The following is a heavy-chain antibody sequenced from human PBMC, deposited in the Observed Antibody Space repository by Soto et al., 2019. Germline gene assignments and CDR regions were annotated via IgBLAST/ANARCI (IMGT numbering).Heavy chain of an antibody. Sequence: QVQLVQSGAEVKKPGSSVRVSCKASGGTFSSYALNWVRQAPGQGLEWMGGIIPMFGTARYAQKFQGRVTMTADESTSTVHMELSSLRSEDTAVYYCARDYGHDCSGGSCYLFFWGQGTLVTVSS. CDR3: ARDYGHDCSGGSCYLFF. CDR1: GGTFSSYA. CDR2: IIPMFGTA. J-gene: IGHJ4*02. D-gene: IGHD2-15*01. V-gene: IGHV1-69*01.